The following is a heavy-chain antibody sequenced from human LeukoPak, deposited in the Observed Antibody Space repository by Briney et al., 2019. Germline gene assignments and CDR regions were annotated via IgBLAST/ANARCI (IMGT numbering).Heavy chain of an antibody. D-gene: IGHD5-12*01. CDR2: IYPGDSDT. CDR1: GYSFPASW. CDR3: ASNSGYDYGPFDI. Sequence: GESLKISCKGSGYSFPASWTGWVRQMPGKGLNWLGIIYPGDSDTRYSPSFQGQVTISADKSISTAYLQWSSLKASDTAMYYCASNSGYDYGPFDIWGQGTMVTVSS. J-gene: IGHJ3*02. V-gene: IGHV5-51*01.